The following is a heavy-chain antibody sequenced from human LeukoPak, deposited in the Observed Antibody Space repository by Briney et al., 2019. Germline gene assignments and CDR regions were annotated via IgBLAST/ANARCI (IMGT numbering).Heavy chain of an antibody. J-gene: IGHJ3*02. D-gene: IGHD2-15*01. CDR3: ARGGGSSPQGAFDI. CDR2: IIPIFGTA. CDR1: GGTFSSYA. Sequence: ASVKVSCKASGGTFSSYAISWVRQAPGQGLEWMGGIIPIFGTANYAQKFQGRVTITTDESTSTAYMELSSLRSEDTAVYYCARGGGSSPQGAFDIWGQGTMVTVSS. V-gene: IGHV1-69*05.